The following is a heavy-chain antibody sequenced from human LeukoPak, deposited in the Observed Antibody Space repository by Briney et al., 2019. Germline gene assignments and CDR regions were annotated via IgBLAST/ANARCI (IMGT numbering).Heavy chain of an antibody. J-gene: IGHJ3*02. CDR2: ISFDVSIT. Sequence: PGSSLRLSCAASGLTFSSHTMHWVRQAPGKGLEWVAVISFDVSITYYADSVKGRFTISRDNSKNSLYLQMSSLRVEDTAVYYCAREEYGKALGAFDIWGQGTMVTVSS. D-gene: IGHD2/OR15-2a*01. CDR3: AREEYGKALGAFDI. CDR1: GLTFSSHT. V-gene: IGHV3-30*15.